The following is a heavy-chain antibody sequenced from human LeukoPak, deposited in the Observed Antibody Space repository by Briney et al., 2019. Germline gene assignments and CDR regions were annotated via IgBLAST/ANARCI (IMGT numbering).Heavy chain of an antibody. CDR2: INQDGSKE. V-gene: IGHV3-7*01. CDR3: VTDGGVSGYDLLDY. Sequence: GGSLRLSCTASGFIFSNYWMTWVRQAPGKGLEGVAQINQDGSKEYYIDSVKARFSISRDNASKSLSLQKNSLRAEYTAVYYCVTDGGVSGYDLLDYWGQGTLVTVSS. J-gene: IGHJ4*02. D-gene: IGHD5-12*01. CDR1: GFIFSNYW.